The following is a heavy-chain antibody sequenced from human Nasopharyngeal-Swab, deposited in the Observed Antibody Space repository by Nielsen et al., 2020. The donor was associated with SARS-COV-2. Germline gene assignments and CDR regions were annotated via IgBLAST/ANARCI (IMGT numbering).Heavy chain of an antibody. D-gene: IGHD2-21*01. V-gene: IGHV4-59*08. CDR2: IYYSGST. Sequence: SETLSLTCTVSGGSISSYYWSWIRQPQGKGLEWIGYIYYSGSTNYNPSLKSRVTISVDTSKNQFSLKLSSVTAADTAVYYCASGGGEGPYYYYYGMDVWGQGTTVTVSS. J-gene: IGHJ6*02. CDR1: GGSISSYY. CDR3: ASGGGEGPYYYYYGMDV.